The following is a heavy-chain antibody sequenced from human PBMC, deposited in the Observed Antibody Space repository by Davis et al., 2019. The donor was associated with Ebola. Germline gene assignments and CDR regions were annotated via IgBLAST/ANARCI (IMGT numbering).Heavy chain of an antibody. CDR2: ISYDGSNK. D-gene: IGHD3-3*01. J-gene: IGHJ4*02. Sequence: GESLKISCAASGFTFSSYGMHWVRQAPGKGLEWVAVISYDGSNKYYADSVKGRFTISRDNSKNTLYLQMNSLRAEDTALYYCAKDLPLYYDFWSGYLDYWGQGTLVTVSS. CDR1: GFTFSSYG. CDR3: AKDLPLYYDFWSGYLDY. V-gene: IGHV3-30*18.